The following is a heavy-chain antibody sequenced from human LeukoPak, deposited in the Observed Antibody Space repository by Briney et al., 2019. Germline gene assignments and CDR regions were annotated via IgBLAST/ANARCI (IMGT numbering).Heavy chain of an antibody. CDR2: ICPDGSVV. CDR3: VRDLREADH. V-gene: IGHV3-74*01. Sequence: PGGALRLSCVASGFTFSAYCMHWVRQGPEKGLEWVSRICPDGSVVNHPDSVKGRFTTSRDNAKNTVFLQMDSLRVDDTAVYYCVRDLREADHWGLGTLVTVSS. CDR1: GFTFSAYC. D-gene: IGHD3-10*01. J-gene: IGHJ4*02.